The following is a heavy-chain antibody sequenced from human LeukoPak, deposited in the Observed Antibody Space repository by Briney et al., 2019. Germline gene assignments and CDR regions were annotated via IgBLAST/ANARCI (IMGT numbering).Heavy chain of an antibody. D-gene: IGHD3-10*01. CDR3: ARVPGWYYGSGSYYY. CDR1: GFTFSNYA. Sequence: GGSLRLSCAVSGFTFSNYAMHWVRQAPGKGLEWVAVISFDGSNKYYADSVRGRVTISRDNSKNTLYLQMNSLRDEDTAVYYCARVPGWYYGSGSYYYWGQGTLVTVSS. CDR2: ISFDGSNK. V-gene: IGHV3-30-3*01. J-gene: IGHJ4*02.